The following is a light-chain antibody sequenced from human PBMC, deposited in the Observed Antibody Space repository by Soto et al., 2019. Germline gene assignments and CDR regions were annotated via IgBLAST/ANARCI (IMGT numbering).Light chain of an antibody. V-gene: IGLV1-51*02. J-gene: IGLJ1*01. Sequence: QSVLTQPPSVSAAPGPKVTISCSGSSSNIGNNYVSWYQQLPGTAPKLLIYENYKRPSGIPDRFSGSKSGTSATLGITGLQTGDEADYFCGTWDSSLSVHVFATGTKVTVL. CDR2: ENY. CDR3: GTWDSSLSVHV. CDR1: SSNIGNNY.